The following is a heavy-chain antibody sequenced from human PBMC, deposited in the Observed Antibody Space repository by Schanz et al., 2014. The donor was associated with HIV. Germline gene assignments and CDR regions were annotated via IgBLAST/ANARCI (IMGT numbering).Heavy chain of an antibody. CDR2: ISYDGSNK. J-gene: IGHJ6*02. CDR1: GFTFSTYG. CDR3: ARVARWDYYGMDV. Sequence: QVQLVESGGGVVQPGRSLRLSCAASGFTFSTYGMHWVRQGPGKGLEWVAFISYDGSNKYYADSVKGRFTISRDNSKNTLFLQMNSLRGEDTAVYYCARVARWDYYGMDVWGQGTTVTVSS. V-gene: IGHV3-30*03.